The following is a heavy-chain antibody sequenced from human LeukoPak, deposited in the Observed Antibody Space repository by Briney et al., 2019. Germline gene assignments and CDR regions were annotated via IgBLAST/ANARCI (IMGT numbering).Heavy chain of an antibody. CDR2: INSDGSST. D-gene: IGHD2-8*01. CDR3: AREGPAYCTNGVCYTIYYYYYYMDV. CDR1: GFTFSSYW. Sequence: GGSLRLSCAASGFTFSSYWMHWVRQAPGKGLVWVSRINSDGSSTSYADSVKGRFTISRDNAKNTLYLQMNSLRAEDTAVYYCAREGPAYCTNGVCYTIYYYYYYMDVWGKGTTVTVSS. J-gene: IGHJ6*03. V-gene: IGHV3-74*01.